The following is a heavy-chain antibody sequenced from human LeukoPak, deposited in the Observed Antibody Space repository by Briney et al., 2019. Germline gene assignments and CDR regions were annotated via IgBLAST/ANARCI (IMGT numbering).Heavy chain of an antibody. J-gene: IGHJ4*02. D-gene: IGHD6-19*01. V-gene: IGHV4-59*01. CDR3: ARGTLYSSGWYFDY. CDR2: IYYSGTT. Sequence: SQTLSLTCAVYGGSISSYYWGWIRQPPGKGLEWIGYIYYSGTTDYNPSLKSRVTISVDTSKNQFSLSLTSVTAADTAVYYCARGTLYSSGWYFDYWGQGTLVTVSS. CDR1: GGSISSYY.